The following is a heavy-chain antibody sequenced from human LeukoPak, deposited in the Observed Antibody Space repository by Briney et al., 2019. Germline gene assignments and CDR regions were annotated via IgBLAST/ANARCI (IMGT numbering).Heavy chain of an antibody. V-gene: IGHV1-2*02. D-gene: IGHD6-19*01. CDR1: GYTFTGYY. J-gene: IGHJ4*02. Sequence: RASVKVSCKASGYTFTGYYMHWVRQAPGQGLEWMGWINPNSGGTNYAQKFQGRVTMARDTSISTAYMELSRLRSDDTAVYYCAREGVDLVAVAGVPWGQGTLVTVSS. CDR2: INPNSGGT. CDR3: AREGVDLVAVAGVP.